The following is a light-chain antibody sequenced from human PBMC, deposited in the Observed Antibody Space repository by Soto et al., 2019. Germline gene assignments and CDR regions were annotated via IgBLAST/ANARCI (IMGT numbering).Light chain of an antibody. CDR3: LQSRDYPFT. Sequence: IQMTQSPSTLCASVGARVTITCRASQAISDALAGYQQRPGTAPKLPIYEASTLHSGVPSRFSGVGSGTDFTLPSSGLQPEDFTTYFCLQSRDYPFTFGQGTRLEIK. V-gene: IGKV1-6*02. CDR1: QAISDA. J-gene: IGKJ5*01. CDR2: EAS.